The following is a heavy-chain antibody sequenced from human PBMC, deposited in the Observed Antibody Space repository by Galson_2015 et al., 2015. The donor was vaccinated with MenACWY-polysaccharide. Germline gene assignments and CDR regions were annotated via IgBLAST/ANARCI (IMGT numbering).Heavy chain of an antibody. J-gene: IGHJ4*02. CDR1: GFTFSRYG. CDR3: ARSSVVVVTDTQGFDS. D-gene: IGHD2-15*01. CDR2: IWSDGSNK. Sequence: SLRLSCAASGFTFSRYGMHWVHQGPGKGLEWVAVIWSDGSNKNYADSVKGRFTISRDNSKNTLYLQMNSLRAEDTAVYYCARSSVVVVTDTQGFDSWGQGTLVTVSS. V-gene: IGHV3-33*01.